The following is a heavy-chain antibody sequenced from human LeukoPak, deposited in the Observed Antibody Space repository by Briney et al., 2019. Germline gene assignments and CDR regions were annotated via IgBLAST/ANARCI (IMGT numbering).Heavy chain of an antibody. V-gene: IGHV3-23*03. D-gene: IGHD6-19*01. J-gene: IGHJ4*02. CDR3: ARKDSGWYDY. CDR1: GFTFSSYA. Sequence: GGSLRLSCAASGFTFSSYAMSWVRQAPGKGLEWVSLIYSGGSTYYADSVKGRFTISRDNSKNTVYLQMNSLRAEDTAMYYCARKDSGWYDYWGQGTLVTVSS. CDR2: IYSGGST.